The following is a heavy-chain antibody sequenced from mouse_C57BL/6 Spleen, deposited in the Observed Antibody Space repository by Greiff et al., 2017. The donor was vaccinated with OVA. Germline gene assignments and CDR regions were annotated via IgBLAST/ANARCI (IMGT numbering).Heavy chain of an antibody. CDR2: IDPANGNT. V-gene: IGHV14-3*01. CDR1: GFNIKNTY. D-gene: IGHD2-4*01. J-gene: IGHJ1*03. Sequence: VQLQQSVAELVRPGASVKLSCTASGFNIKNTYMHWVKQRPEQGLEWIGRIDPANGNTKNDPKFQGKATITADTSSNTAYLQLSSRTSEDSAIYYCARVDDYDGEWYFDVWGTGTTVTVSS. CDR3: ARVDDYDGEWYFDV.